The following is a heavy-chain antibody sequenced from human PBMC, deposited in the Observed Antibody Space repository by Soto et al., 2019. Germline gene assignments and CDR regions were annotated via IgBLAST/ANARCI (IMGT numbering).Heavy chain of an antibody. D-gene: IGHD6-13*01. CDR3: ARDLPNGAAAASYYFDY. J-gene: IGHJ4*02. Sequence: ASVKVSCKASGYSFISYYFHWVRQAPGQGLEWVGIINPGGGGIIYPPTYAQKFQGRVTMTRDTSTSTVYMELSGLRSDDTAVYYCARDLPNGAAAASYYFDYWGQGTLVTVSS. CDR1: GYSFISYY. CDR2: INPGGGGIIYPP. V-gene: IGHV1-46*01.